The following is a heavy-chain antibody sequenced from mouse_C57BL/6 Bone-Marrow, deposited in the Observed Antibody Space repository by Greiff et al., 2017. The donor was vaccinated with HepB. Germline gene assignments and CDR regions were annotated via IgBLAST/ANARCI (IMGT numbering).Heavy chain of an antibody. CDR3: ARWGHYYGSSDDY. D-gene: IGHD1-1*01. J-gene: IGHJ2*01. CDR2: IDPSDSYT. V-gene: IGHV1-69*01. CDR1: GYTFTSYW. Sequence: QVQLKQPGAELVLPGASVKLSCKASGYTFTSYWMHWVKQRPGQGLEWIGEIDPSDSYTNYNQKFKGKSTLTVDKSSSTAYMQLSSLTSEDSAVYYCARWGHYYGSSDDYWGQGTTLTVSS.